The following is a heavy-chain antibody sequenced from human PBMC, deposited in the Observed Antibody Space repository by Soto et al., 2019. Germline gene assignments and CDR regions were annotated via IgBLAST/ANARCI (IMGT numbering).Heavy chain of an antibody. CDR2: IYYSGST. J-gene: IGHJ6*02. V-gene: IGHV4-39*01. Sequence: KLSETLSLTCTVSGGSISSSSYYWGWIRQPPGKGLEWIGSIYYSGSTYYNPSLKSRVTISVDTSKNQFSLKLSSVTAADTAVYYCATNYAYYYYYGMDVWGQGTTVTVSS. CDR3: ATNYAYYYYYGMDV. D-gene: IGHD4-4*01. CDR1: GGSISSSSYY.